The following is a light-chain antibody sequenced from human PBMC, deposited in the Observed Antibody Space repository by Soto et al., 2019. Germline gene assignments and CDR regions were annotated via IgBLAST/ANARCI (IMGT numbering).Light chain of an antibody. J-gene: IGKJ1*01. Sequence: EIVLTQSPGTLSLSPGERATLSCSASQSVSSTYLAWYQQRPGQAPRLLIYGASSRATGIPDRFSGSGSGTDFTLTISRLEPEDFAVYYCHQYSSSTKKFGQGTKVDIK. V-gene: IGKV3-20*01. CDR1: QSVSSTY. CDR2: GAS. CDR3: HQYSSSTKK.